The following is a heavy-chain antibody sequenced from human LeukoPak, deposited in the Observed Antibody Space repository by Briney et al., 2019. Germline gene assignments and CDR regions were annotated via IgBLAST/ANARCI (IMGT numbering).Heavy chain of an antibody. Sequence: GGSLRLSCAASRFTFSNYAMTWVRQAPGMGLEWVSGISGSGSTTYYADSVKGRFTISRDNSKNTLYLQMNSLRAEDTAVYYCAKVITFGGVIAFFDYWGQGTLVTVSS. J-gene: IGHJ4*02. V-gene: IGHV3-23*01. CDR2: ISGSGSTT. CDR1: RFTFSNYA. CDR3: AKVITFGGVIAFFDY. D-gene: IGHD3-16*02.